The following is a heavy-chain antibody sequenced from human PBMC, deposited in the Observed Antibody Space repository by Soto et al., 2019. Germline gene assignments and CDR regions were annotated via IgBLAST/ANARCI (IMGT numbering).Heavy chain of an antibody. V-gene: IGHV4-4*02. J-gene: IGHJ5*02. CDR3: ARGLGSIKGEWLLYRGLDWFDP. Sequence: QVQLQESGPGLVKPSGTLYLTCAVSGGSISSSNWWSGVRQPPGKGLGWSGESNHSGSTNYNPYLKSQVTISVQTSKNQFSLKLSSVTAAATAVYYCARGLGSIKGEWLLYRGLDWFDPWGQGTLVTVSS. CDR1: GGSISSSNW. CDR2: SNHSGST. D-gene: IGHD3-3*01.